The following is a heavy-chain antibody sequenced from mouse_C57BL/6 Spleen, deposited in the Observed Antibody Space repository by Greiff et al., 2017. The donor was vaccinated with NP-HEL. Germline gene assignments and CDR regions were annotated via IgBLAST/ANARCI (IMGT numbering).Heavy chain of an antibody. CDR2: IYPRSGNT. V-gene: IGHV1-81*01. Sequence: VQLQQSGAELARPGASVKLSCKASGYTFTSYGISWVKQRTGQGLEWIGEIYPRSGNTYYNEKFKGKATLTADKSSSTAYMELRSLTSEDSAVYVCAPQVTVSYWYFDVWGTGTTVTVSS. CDR3: APQVTVSYWYFDV. CDR1: GYTFTSYG. D-gene: IGHD2-1*01. J-gene: IGHJ1*03.